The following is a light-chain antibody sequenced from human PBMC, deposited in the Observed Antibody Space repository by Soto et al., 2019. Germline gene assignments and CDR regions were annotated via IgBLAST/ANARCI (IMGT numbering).Light chain of an antibody. CDR3: QTWDTGILV. CDR2: LNSDGSH. V-gene: IGLV4-69*01. J-gene: IGLJ2*01. CDR1: SGHSNYA. Sequence: QPVLTQSPSASASLGASVKFTCTLSSGHSNYAIAWHQQQPEKGPRYLMKLNSDGSHSKGDGIPDRFSGSSSGAERYLTISSLQSEDEADYYCQTWDTGILVFGGGTQLTVL.